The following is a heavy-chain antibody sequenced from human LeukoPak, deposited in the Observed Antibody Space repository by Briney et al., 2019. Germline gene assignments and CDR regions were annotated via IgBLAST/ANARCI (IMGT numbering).Heavy chain of an antibody. CDR1: GYTFTSYD. CDR3: AREGSEVGATDY. J-gene: IGHJ4*02. V-gene: IGHV1-8*03. Sequence: VASVKVSCKASGYTFTSYDINWVRQATGQGLEWMGWMNPNSGNTGYAQKFQGRVTITRNTSISTAYMELSSLRSEDTAVYYCAREGSEVGATDYWGQGTLVTVSS. CDR2: MNPNSGNT. D-gene: IGHD1-26*01.